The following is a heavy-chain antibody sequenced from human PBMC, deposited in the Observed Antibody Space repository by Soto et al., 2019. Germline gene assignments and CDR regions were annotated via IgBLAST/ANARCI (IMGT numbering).Heavy chain of an antibody. Sequence: GGSLRLSCAASGFTFSTYWMSWVRQAPGKGLEWVANIKEDGSEKYYVDSVEGRFTISRDNAKNSLYLQMTSLRAEDTALYYCARGWGYFDSSGFPYLYAMDVWGQGTTVTVYS. CDR1: GFTFSTYW. J-gene: IGHJ6*02. D-gene: IGHD3-22*01. CDR2: IKEDGSEK. V-gene: IGHV3-7*01. CDR3: ARGWGYFDSSGFPYLYAMDV.